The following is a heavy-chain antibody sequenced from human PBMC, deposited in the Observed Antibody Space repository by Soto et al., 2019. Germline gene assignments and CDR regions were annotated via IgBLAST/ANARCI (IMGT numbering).Heavy chain of an antibody. CDR2: IKQDGSEK. V-gene: IGHV3-7*01. CDR3: ARDLPDPVYYYYYYLDV. J-gene: IGHJ6*03. Sequence: GGSLRLSCAASGFTFSSYRMSWVRQAPGKGLEWVANIKQDGSEKYYVDSVKGRFTISRDNAKNSLYLQMNSLRAEDTAVYYCARDLPDPVYYYYYYLDVWGKGTTVTVSS. CDR1: GFTFSSYR.